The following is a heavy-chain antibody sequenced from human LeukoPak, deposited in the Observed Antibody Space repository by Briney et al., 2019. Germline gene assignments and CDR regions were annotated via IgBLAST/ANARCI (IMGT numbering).Heavy chain of an antibody. CDR1: GYTFTSYG. CDR3: ARGVIRVTCYMDV. V-gene: IGHV1-8*01. CDR2: MNPNGGNT. Sequence: GSVRLSCTASGYTFTSYGMHWVRQATGKGLEWMACMNPNGGNTGYAHTVQGRFTITRNNSMNTAYMELSSLRAEDTAVYYCARGVIRVTCYMDVWGKGTTVTISS. D-gene: IGHD3-16*01. J-gene: IGHJ6*03.